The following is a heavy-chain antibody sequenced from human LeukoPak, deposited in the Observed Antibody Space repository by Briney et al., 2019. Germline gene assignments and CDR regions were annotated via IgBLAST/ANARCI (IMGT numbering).Heavy chain of an antibody. V-gene: IGHV4-30-2*01. D-gene: IGHD6-13*01. Sequence: SETLSLTCTVSGGSISSGGYYWSWIRQPPGKGLEWIGYIYHSGSTYYNPSLKSRVTISVDRSKNQFSLKLSSVTAADTAVYYCARVSPRQQLVDYWGQGTLVTVSS. CDR1: GGSISSGGYY. CDR3: ARVSPRQQLVDY. J-gene: IGHJ4*02. CDR2: IYHSGST.